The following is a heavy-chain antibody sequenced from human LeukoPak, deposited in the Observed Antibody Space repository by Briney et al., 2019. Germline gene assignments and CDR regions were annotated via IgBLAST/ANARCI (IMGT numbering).Heavy chain of an antibody. CDR3: GRESGYGGGRCDS. CDR1: DRSISPGPYD. D-gene: IGHD5-12*01. CDR2: IYYSGST. V-gene: IGHV4-30-4*01. Sequence: SSETLSLTCPVFDRSISPGPYDWTWIRQPPGKGLEWIGYIYYSGSTYYNPSLKSRVTISVDTSKNQFSLKLCSVTAADGGVYFCGRESGYGGGRCDSWGQGTLVTVSS. J-gene: IGHJ5*01.